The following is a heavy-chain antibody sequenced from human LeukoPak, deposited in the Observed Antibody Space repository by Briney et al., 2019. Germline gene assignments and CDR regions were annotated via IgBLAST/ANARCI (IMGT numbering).Heavy chain of an antibody. D-gene: IGHD3-22*01. Sequence: ASVKVSCKASGYTFTSYGISWVRQAPGQGLEWMGWISAYNGNTNYAQKLQGRVTMTTDTSTSTAYMELRSLRSDDTAVYYCARVQYYDSSGGDAFDIWGQGTMVTVSS. J-gene: IGHJ3*02. CDR1: GYTFTSYG. CDR3: ARVQYYDSSGGDAFDI. V-gene: IGHV1-18*01. CDR2: ISAYNGNT.